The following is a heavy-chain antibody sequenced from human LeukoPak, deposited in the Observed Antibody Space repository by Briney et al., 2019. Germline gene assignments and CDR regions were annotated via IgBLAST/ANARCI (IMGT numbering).Heavy chain of an antibody. J-gene: IGHJ4*02. CDR2: IDRSGST. CDR1: GGSFSGYS. Sequence: SETLSLTCAVYGGSFSGYSWTWIRQPRGKGLEWIGEIDRSGSTNYNPALKSRLTISVDTSKNQFSLKLSSVTAADTAVYYCARQSATGLAYWGQGTLVTVSS. CDR3: ARQSATGLAY. D-gene: IGHD1-1*01. V-gene: IGHV4-34*01.